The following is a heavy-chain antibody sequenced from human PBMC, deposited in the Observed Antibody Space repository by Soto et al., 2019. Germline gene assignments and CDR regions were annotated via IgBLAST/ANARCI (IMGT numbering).Heavy chain of an antibody. V-gene: IGHV4-4*02. J-gene: IGHJ4*02. CDR3: ARDYDGFDY. CDR1: SVSITSSNW. D-gene: IGHD3-16*01. CDR2: ISHSGTV. Sequence: SETLSLTCDVSSVSITSSNWWTWVRQPPGKGLEWLGKISHSGTVNYNATLRSRVTISVDKPKNQLSLKLMSVTAADTAVYYCARDYDGFDYWGPGILVTVSA.